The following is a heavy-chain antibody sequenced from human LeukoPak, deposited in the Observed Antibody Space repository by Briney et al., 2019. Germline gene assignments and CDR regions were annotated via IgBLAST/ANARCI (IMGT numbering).Heavy chain of an antibody. CDR2: TYYNSKWYN. CDR1: GDSVSSNSAV. V-gene: IGHV6-1*01. Sequence: SQTLSLTCAISGDSVSSNSAVWNWIRQSPSRGLEWLGRTYYNSKWYNDYAVSVKSRITINPDTSKNQFSLQLSSVTPEDTAVYYCARGWLQFGMDVWGQGTTVTVSS. J-gene: IGHJ6*02. CDR3: ARGWLQFGMDV. D-gene: IGHD5-24*01.